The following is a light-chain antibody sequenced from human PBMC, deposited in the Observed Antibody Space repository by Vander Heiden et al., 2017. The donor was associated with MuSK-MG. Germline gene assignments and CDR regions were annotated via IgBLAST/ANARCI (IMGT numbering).Light chain of an antibody. Sequence: SSELTQDPAVSVALGQTVRITCQGESLRSYYASWYQQKPGQAPVFVSYGKTNRPSGIPDRFSGSSSGNTVSLTTPGAQAEDESDYDGFSRDRSGYQCGFGGGTKLTVL. CDR3: FSRDRSGYQCG. J-gene: IGLJ2*01. V-gene: IGLV3-19*01. CDR1: SLRSYY. CDR2: GKT.